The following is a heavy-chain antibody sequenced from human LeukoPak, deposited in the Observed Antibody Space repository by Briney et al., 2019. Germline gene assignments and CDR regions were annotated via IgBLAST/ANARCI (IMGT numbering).Heavy chain of an antibody. D-gene: IGHD1-26*01. Sequence: GGSLRLSCAASEFAFSTYAMSWVRQAPGKGLEWVSGLTGSGLSTYYADSVKGRFTISRDNAKNILYLQMNSLRADDTALYFCTKDLLGATGFFDYWGEGTLVTVSS. J-gene: IGHJ4*02. CDR3: TKDLLGATGFFDY. V-gene: IGHV3-23*01. CDR2: LTGSGLST. CDR1: EFAFSTYA.